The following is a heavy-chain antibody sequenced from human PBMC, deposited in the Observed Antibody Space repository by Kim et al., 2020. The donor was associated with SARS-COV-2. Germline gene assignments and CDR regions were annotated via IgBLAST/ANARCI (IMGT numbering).Heavy chain of an antibody. J-gene: IGHJ4*02. CDR3: ARGRYGDYIPFDY. D-gene: IGHD4-17*01. V-gene: IGHV1-18*01. Sequence: YAQKLQGRVTMTTDTSTSTAYMELRSLRSDDTAVYYCARGRYGDYIPFDYWGQGTLVTVSS.